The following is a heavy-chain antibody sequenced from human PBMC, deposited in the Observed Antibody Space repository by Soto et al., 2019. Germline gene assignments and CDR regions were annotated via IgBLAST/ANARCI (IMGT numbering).Heavy chain of an antibody. J-gene: IGHJ3*02. CDR3: ATPSPHYGSGPPNI. D-gene: IGHD3-10*01. V-gene: IGHV3-15*01. CDR1: GFTFSNAW. Sequence: EVQLVESGGGLVKPGGSLRLSCAASGFTFSNAWMSWVRQAPGKGLEWVGRIKSKTDGGTTDYAAPVKGRFTISRDDSINTLYLQMNSLKTEDTAVYYCATPSPHYGSGPPNIWGQGTMVTVSS. CDR2: IKSKTDGGTT.